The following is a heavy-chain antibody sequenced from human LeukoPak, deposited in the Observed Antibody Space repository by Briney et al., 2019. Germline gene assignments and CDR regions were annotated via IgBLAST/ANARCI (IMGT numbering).Heavy chain of an antibody. V-gene: IGHV3-23*01. D-gene: IGHD3-3*01. CDR3: AKDPHVLRFLEWLSAFDY. CDR2: ISGSGDST. J-gene: IGHJ4*02. Sequence: GGSLRLSCAASGFTFSNYAMSWVRQAPGKGLEWVSAISGSGDSTYYADSVKGRFIISRDNSKNTLYLQMNSLRAEDTAVYYCAKDPHVLRFLEWLSAFDYWGQGTLVTVSS. CDR1: GFTFSNYA.